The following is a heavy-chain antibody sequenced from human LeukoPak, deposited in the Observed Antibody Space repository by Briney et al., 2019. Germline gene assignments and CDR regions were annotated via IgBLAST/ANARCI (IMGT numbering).Heavy chain of an antibody. D-gene: IGHD3-3*01. Sequence: SETLSLTCTVAGGSISSYYWSWIRQPPGKGLEWIGYIYYSGSTNYNPSLKSRVTISVDTSKNQFSLKLSSVTAADTAVYYCARSTYYDFWSGNLIFDYWGQGTLVTVSS. V-gene: IGHV4-59*01. J-gene: IGHJ4*02. CDR1: GGSISSYY. CDR2: IYYSGST. CDR3: ARSTYYDFWSGNLIFDY.